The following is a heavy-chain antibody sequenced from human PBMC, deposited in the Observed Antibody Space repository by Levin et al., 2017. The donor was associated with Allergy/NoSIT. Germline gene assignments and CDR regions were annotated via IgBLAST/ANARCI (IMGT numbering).Heavy chain of an antibody. Sequence: ASVKVSCKASGYSFTFFGISWVRQAPGQGLEWMGWISPYNGDTNYAQKFQGRVTMTTDTSTSTAYMELRGLRSDDTAVYYCEREMADTAADTFDIWGQGTMVTVFS. CDR1: GYSFTFFG. D-gene: IGHD5-18*01. CDR3: EREMADTAADTFDI. J-gene: IGHJ3*02. V-gene: IGHV1-18*01. CDR2: ISPYNGDT.